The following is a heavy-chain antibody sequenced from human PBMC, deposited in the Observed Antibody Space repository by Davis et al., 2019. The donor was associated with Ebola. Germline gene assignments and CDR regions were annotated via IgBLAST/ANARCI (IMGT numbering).Heavy chain of an antibody. V-gene: IGHV4-59*11. J-gene: IGHJ4*02. CDR1: GGSISSHY. D-gene: IGHD1-1*01. Sequence: PSETLSLTCTVSGGSISSHYWSWIRQPPGKGLEWIGYIYHSGSTYYNPSLKSRVTISLDTSKTQVSLNLNSVTAAATAIYFCAGIGNNWHAPLDYWGQGTRVTVSS. CDR3: AGIGNNWHAPLDY. CDR2: IYHSGST.